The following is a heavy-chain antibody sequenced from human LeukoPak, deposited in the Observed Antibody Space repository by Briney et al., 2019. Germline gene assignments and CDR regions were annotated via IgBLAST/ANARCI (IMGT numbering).Heavy chain of an antibody. D-gene: IGHD6-13*01. CDR2: IHSDGGTT. CDR3: ARDLDSGAAAHRGGFDY. V-gene: IGHV3-74*01. J-gene: IGHJ4*02. Sequence: GGSLRLSCAASGFTFSDYWMHWVRQAPGKGLVWVSLIHSDGGTTNYADSVKGRFTISRDNAKNTVYLQMNSLRAEDTAVYYCARDLDSGAAAHRGGFDYWGQGTLVTVSS. CDR1: GFTFSDYW.